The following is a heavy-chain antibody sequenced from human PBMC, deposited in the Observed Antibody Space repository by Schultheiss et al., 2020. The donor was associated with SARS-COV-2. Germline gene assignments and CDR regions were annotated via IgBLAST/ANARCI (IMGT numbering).Heavy chain of an antibody. V-gene: IGHV1-18*01. Sequence: ASVKVSCKASGYTFTSYGISWVRQAPGQGLEWMGRIIPILGIANYAQKFQGRVTMTTDTSTSTAYMELRSLRSDDTAVYYCARDRITMVRGVIISDAFDIWGQGTMVTVSS. CDR2: IIPILGIA. CDR3: ARDRITMVRGVIISDAFDI. J-gene: IGHJ3*02. D-gene: IGHD3-10*01. CDR1: GYTFTSYG.